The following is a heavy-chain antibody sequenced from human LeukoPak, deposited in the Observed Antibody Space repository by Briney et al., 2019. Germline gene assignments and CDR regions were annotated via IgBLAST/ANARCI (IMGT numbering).Heavy chain of an antibody. CDR3: AKDMAHGNLDL. CDR1: GFTFSTYT. CDR2: IGTSSSTI. Sequence: QPGGSLRLSCAASGFTFSTYTMNWVRQPPGKGLEWVSNIGTSSSTIYYADSVKGRFTISRDNAKNSLYLQMNSLRAEDTALYYCAKDMAHGNLDLWGRGTLVTVSS. D-gene: IGHD3-10*01. V-gene: IGHV3-48*04. J-gene: IGHJ2*01.